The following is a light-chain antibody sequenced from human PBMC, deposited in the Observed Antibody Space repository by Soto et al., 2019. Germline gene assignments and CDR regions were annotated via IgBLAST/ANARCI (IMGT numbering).Light chain of an antibody. J-gene: IGKJ1*01. CDR2: GAS. CDR1: HSVSSSY. Sequence: IVLTQSPDTLSLAPGERATLSCRASHSVSSSYLAWYQQKPGQAPRLLIYGASSRATGIPDRFSGSGSGTDFSLTISRLEPEDFAVYYCQQYGSSSWTFGQGTKVDIK. CDR3: QQYGSSSWT. V-gene: IGKV3-20*01.